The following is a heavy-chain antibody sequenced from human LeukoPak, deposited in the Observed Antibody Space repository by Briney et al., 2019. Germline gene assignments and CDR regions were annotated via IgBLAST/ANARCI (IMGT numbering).Heavy chain of an antibody. Sequence: SVTVSCMATGCTFSSYPFSWVRQPPARGLEWMGRIIPIIGTANYAQKFQGRVTITTDESTSTAYMELSSLRSEDTAVYYCASDDSSGYLWWFDPWGQGTLVTVSS. J-gene: IGHJ5*02. V-gene: IGHV1-69*05. CDR1: GCTFSSYP. D-gene: IGHD3-22*01. CDR3: ASDDSSGYLWWFDP. CDR2: IIPIIGTA.